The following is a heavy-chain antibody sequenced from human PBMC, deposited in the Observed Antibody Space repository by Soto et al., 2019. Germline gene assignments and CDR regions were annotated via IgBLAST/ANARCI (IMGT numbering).Heavy chain of an antibody. CDR1: EFNFSSYW. V-gene: IGHV3-7*05. Sequence: EVQLVESGGGLVQPGGSLRLSCAASEFNFSSYWMSWVRQAPRKGMEWVANIKQDGSEKYYVDSVKGRFTISRDNAKNSLYLQMNSLRAEDTAVYYCAIDCGYSYGCLEDYYGMDVWGQGTTVTVSS. CDR2: IKQDGSEK. CDR3: AIDCGYSYGCLEDYYGMDV. J-gene: IGHJ6*02. D-gene: IGHD5-18*01.